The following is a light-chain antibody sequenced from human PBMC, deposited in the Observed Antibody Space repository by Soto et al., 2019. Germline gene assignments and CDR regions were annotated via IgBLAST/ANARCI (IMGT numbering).Light chain of an antibody. V-gene: IGLV1-40*01. J-gene: IGLJ2*01. CDR3: QSYDNSLSGHVV. CDR2: GNT. Sequence: QSVLTQPPSVSGAPGQRVTISCTGSSSNIGAGYGVHWYQQLPGTAPKLLIFGNTNRPSGVPDRFSASRSATSASLAITGLQAEDEADYYCQSYDNSLSGHVVFGGGTQLTVL. CDR1: SSNIGAGYG.